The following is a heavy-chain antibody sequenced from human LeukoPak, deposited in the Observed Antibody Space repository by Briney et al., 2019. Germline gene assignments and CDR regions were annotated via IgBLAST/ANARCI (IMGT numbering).Heavy chain of an antibody. V-gene: IGHV1-46*01. D-gene: IGHD4-23*01. CDR1: GYTFTGYY. J-gene: IGHJ4*02. Sequence: GASVKVSCKASGYTFTGYYMHWVRQAPGQGLEWMGIINPSGGSTSYAQKFQGRVTMTRDTSTSTVYMELSSLRSEDTAVYYCARDGDYGGNSLAYFDYWGQGTLVTVSS. CDR3: ARDGDYGGNSLAYFDY. CDR2: INPSGGST.